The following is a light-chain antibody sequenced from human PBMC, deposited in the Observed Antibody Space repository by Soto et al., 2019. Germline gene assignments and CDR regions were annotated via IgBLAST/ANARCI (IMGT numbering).Light chain of an antibody. V-gene: IGKV3-20*01. CDR2: GAS. J-gene: IGKJ1*01. CDR1: QSVSSN. Sequence: EIVMTQSPATLSLSPRERATLSCRASQSVSSNLAWYQQKPGQAPRLLISGASSRATGIPDRFSGSGSGTDFTLTISRLEPEDFAVYYCQQYGSSPWTFGQGTNVDI. CDR3: QQYGSSPWT.